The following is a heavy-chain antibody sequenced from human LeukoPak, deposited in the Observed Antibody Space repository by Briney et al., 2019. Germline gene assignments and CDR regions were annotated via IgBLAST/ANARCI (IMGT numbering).Heavy chain of an antibody. V-gene: IGHV4-38-2*02. CDR1: GGSISHYY. D-gene: IGHD2-15*01. CDR2: IKHRGRS. Sequence: SETLSLTCTVSGGSISHYYWGWVRQPPGKGLEWIGSIKHRGRSYYNPSLKSRVTISVDTSKNQFSLQLSSVTAADTAVYYCARVVGATSIDYWGQGILVTVSS. J-gene: IGHJ4*02. CDR3: ARVVGATSIDY.